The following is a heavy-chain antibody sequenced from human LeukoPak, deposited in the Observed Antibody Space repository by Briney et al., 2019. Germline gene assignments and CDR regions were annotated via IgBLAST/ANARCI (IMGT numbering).Heavy chain of an antibody. D-gene: IGHD3-22*01. Sequence: SETLSLTCAVYGGSFSGYYWSWIRQPPGKGLGWIGEINHSGSTNYNPSPKSRVTISVDKSKNQFSLKLSSGTAADTAVYYCARGRYDSSGYKFDYWGQGTLVTVSS. CDR2: INHSGST. CDR1: GGSFSGYY. J-gene: IGHJ4*02. V-gene: IGHV4-34*01. CDR3: ARGRYDSSGYKFDY.